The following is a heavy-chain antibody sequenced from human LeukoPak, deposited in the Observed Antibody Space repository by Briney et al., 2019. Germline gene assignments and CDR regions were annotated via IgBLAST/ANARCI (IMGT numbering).Heavy chain of an antibody. V-gene: IGHV1-18*01. CDR2: ISAYNGNT. J-gene: IGHJ4*02. Sequence: ASVKVSCKASGYTFTSYGISWVLQAPGQGLEWMGWISAYNGNTNYAQKLQGRVTMTTDTSTSTAYMELRSLRSDDTAVYYCARDPAVPASQGKRFDYWGQGTLVTVSS. CDR1: GYTFTSYG. D-gene: IGHD2-2*01. CDR3: ARDPAVPASQGKRFDY.